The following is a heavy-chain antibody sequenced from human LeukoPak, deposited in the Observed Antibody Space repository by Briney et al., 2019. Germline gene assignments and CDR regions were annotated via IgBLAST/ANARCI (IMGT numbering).Heavy chain of an antibody. CDR3: ARGRSNYYGMDV. CDR2: INHSGST. D-gene: IGHD1-26*01. V-gene: IGHV4-34*01. CDR1: GGSFSGYY. Sequence: SETLSLTCAVYGGSFSGYYWSWIRQPPGKGLEWIGEINHSGSTNYNPSLKSRVTISVDTSKNQFSLKLSSVTAADTAVYYWARGRSNYYGMDVWGQGTTVTVSS. J-gene: IGHJ6*02.